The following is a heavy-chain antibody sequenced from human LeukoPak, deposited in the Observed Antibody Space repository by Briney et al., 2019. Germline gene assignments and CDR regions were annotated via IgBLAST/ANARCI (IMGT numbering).Heavy chain of an antibody. V-gene: IGHV3-30*04. J-gene: IGHJ6*02. D-gene: IGHD6-19*01. CDR1: GFTSSSYA. CDR3: ARDVGSGWYVPYYYYGMDV. Sequence: PGRSLRLSCAASGFTSSSYAMHWVRQAPGKGLEWVAVISYDGSNKYYADSVKGRFTISRDNSKNTLYLQMNSLRAEDTAVYYCARDVGSGWYVPYYYYGMDVWGQGTTVTVSS. CDR2: ISYDGSNK.